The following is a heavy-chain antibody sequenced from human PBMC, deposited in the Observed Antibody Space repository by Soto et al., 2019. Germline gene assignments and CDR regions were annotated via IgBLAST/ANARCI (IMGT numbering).Heavy chain of an antibody. D-gene: IGHD4-17*01. Sequence: PGGSLRLSCAASGFTFSSYAMSWVRQAPGKGLEWVSAICYSGSNTYYADSVKGRFTISRDNSKNTLYLQMNSLRAEDTAVYYCAREGLSVMTKAFDIWGQGTMVTVSS. V-gene: IGHV3-23*01. CDR3: AREGLSVMTKAFDI. CDR1: GFTFSSYA. J-gene: IGHJ3*02. CDR2: ICYSGSNT.